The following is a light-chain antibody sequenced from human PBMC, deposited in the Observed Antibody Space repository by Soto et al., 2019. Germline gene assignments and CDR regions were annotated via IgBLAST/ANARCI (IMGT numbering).Light chain of an antibody. Sequence: QSVLTQPPSVSVAPGQKVTISCSGSSSNIGSYSVSWYQQLPGSAPKLLIHENNKRPSGIPDRFSGSKSGTSATLGITGLQAGDEADYYCGAWDRSLTGGVFGGGTKLTVL. CDR1: SSNIGSYS. J-gene: IGLJ3*02. CDR3: GAWDRSLTGGV. CDR2: ENN. V-gene: IGLV1-51*02.